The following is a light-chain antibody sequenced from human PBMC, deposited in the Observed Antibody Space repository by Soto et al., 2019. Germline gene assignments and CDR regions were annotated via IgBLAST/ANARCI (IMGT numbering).Light chain of an antibody. CDR3: ASWDDSVRWM. CDR1: SSNIGSQF. J-gene: IGLJ7*01. V-gene: IGLV1-47*01. Sequence: QSVLTHPPSASGTPGQRVTISCAGGSSNIGSQFVYWYHQVPGMAPKLLIYRTEQRPAGVPDRFAGSKYGASASLAISGLQSEDEGDYFCASWDDSVRWMFGRGTHLTVL. CDR2: RTE.